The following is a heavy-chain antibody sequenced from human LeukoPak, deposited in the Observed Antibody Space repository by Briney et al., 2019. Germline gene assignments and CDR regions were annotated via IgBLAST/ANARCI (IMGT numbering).Heavy chain of an antibody. CDR1: GYMFTTYW. Sequence: EESLKISCRASGYMFTTYWIAWVRQMPGKGLEWMGIIYPGDSDTRYSPSFEGQVTISADKSITTAYLQWSSLKASDTAMYYCARQITDQSSGYDSIDYWGQGTLVTVSS. V-gene: IGHV5-51*01. CDR3: ARQITDQSSGYDSIDY. CDR2: IYPGDSDT. D-gene: IGHD5-12*01. J-gene: IGHJ4*02.